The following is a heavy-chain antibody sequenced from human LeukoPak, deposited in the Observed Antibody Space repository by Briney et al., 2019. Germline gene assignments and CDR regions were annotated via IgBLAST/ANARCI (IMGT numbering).Heavy chain of an antibody. V-gene: IGHV3-23*01. D-gene: IGHD1-26*01. CDR2: ISGSGGST. J-gene: IGHJ4*02. CDR3: AKVVGATTRGYFDY. Sequence: PGGSLRLSCAASGFTFSSYAMSWVRQAPGKGLEWVSTISGSGGSTYYADSVKGGLTISRENSKNTLYLQMKTLRAEDTAVYYCAKVVGATTRGYFDYWGQGTLVTVPS. CDR1: GFTFSSYA.